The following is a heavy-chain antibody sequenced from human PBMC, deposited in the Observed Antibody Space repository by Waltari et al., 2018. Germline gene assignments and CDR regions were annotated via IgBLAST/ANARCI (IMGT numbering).Heavy chain of an antibody. CDR1: GFTLSNYW. D-gene: IGHD6-19*01. CDR3: VRGSNGWPGMDI. Sequence: EVVLVQSGGGLVQPGGSLSLPCAASGFTLSNYWMYLVRQTPGKWLIWVSRINPATGTTNYEDSVRGRFTISGDNAKNTLFLQMDSLRDEDTAIYYCVRGSNGWPGMDIWGQGATVTVSS. CDR2: INPATGTT. J-gene: IGHJ6*02. V-gene: IGHV3-74*01.